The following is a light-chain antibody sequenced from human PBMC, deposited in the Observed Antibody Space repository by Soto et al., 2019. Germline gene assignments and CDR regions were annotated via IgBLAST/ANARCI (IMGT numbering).Light chain of an antibody. V-gene: IGKV3-20*01. CDR1: QSVYSN. Sequence: EMELTQSPPTLAVSPGERATLSCRGSQSVYSNVAWYQHTPGQAHRLLIYGASSRATGVPDRFSGSGSGTDFPLTISRLEPEDFALYYCHQYGGSPGTLGQGTKVDI. CDR2: GAS. J-gene: IGKJ1*01. CDR3: HQYGGSPGT.